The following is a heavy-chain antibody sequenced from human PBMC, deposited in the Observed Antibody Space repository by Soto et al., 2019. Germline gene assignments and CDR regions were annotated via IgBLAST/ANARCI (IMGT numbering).Heavy chain of an antibody. CDR3: ARDRVDYCSSTSCYRDYYYYGMDV. CDR1: GGSISSGGYY. D-gene: IGHD2-2*02. V-gene: IGHV4-31*03. CDR2: IYYSGST. Sequence: LSLTCTVSGGSISSGGYYWSWIRQHPGKGLEWIGYIYYSGSTYYNPSLKSRVTISVDTSKNQFSLKLSSVTAADTAVYYCARDRVDYCSSTSCYRDYYYYGMDVWGQGTTVTVS. J-gene: IGHJ6*02.